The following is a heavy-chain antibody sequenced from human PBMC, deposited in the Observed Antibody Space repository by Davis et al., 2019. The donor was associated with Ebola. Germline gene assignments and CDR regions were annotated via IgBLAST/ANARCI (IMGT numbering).Heavy chain of an antibody. CDR3: ARVVGATGGDAFDI. D-gene: IGHD1-26*01. CDR1: GGSISSYY. V-gene: IGHV4-59*01. CDR2: IYYSGST. J-gene: IGHJ3*02. Sequence: SETLSLTCTVSGGSISSYYWSWIRQPPGKGLEWIGYIYYSGSTNHNPSLKSRVTISVDTSKNQFSLKLSSVTAADTAVYYCARVVGATGGDAFDIWGQGTMVTVSS.